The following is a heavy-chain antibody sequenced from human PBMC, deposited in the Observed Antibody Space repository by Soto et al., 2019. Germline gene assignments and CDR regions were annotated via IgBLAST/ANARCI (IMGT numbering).Heavy chain of an antibody. CDR3: ARVSSGWYYFDY. J-gene: IGHJ4*02. Sequence: ASVKVSCKASGGNFQTYAFTWVRQAPGQGLEWMGWISAYNGNTNYAQKLQGRVTMTTDTSTSTAYMELRSLRSDDTAVYYCARVSSGWYYFDYWGQGTLVTVSS. CDR2: ISAYNGNT. D-gene: IGHD6-19*01. V-gene: IGHV1-18*04. CDR1: GGNFQTYA.